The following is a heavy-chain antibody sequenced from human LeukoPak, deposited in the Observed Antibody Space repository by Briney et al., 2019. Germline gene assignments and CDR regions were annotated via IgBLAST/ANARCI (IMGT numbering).Heavy chain of an antibody. CDR1: GFTSSRYS. CDR2: VGGRGGPRT. CDR3: AKEGLLGGYYFDL. Sequence: PGGSLRLSCAASGFTSSRYSMAWVRQAPGRGLEWVSTVGGRGGPRTFYADSVQGRFTVSRDNSRDTVYLQMDSLGAEDTAIYHCAKEGLLGGYYFDLWGQGALVTVSS. J-gene: IGHJ4*02. V-gene: IGHV3-23*01. D-gene: IGHD2-8*02.